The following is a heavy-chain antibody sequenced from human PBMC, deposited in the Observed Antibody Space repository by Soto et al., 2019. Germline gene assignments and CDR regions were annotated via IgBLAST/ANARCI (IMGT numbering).Heavy chain of an antibody. Sequence: GGSLRLSCAASGFLFSSHWMTWVRQAPGKGPEWVAHINQDGGETYYLDSVKGRFTISRDNARNSLNLQMASLRAEDTAVYYCARDHRTPDLHVDYWGQRALVSGSS. CDR3: ARDHRTPDLHVDY. J-gene: IGHJ4*02. D-gene: IGHD1-1*01. CDR1: GFLFSSHW. V-gene: IGHV3-7*01. CDR2: INQDGGET.